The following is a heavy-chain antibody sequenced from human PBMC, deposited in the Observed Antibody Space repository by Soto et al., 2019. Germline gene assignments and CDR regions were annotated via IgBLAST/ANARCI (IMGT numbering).Heavy chain of an antibody. Sequence: ASVKVSCKASGGTFSSYAISWVRQAPGQGLDWMGGIIPIFGTANYAQKFQGRVTITADESTSTAYMELSSLRSEDTAVYYCARETRALVVPAAPVNWFDPWGQGTPVTVSS. D-gene: IGHD2-2*01. CDR3: ARETRALVVPAAPVNWFDP. CDR2: IIPIFGTA. V-gene: IGHV1-69*13. CDR1: GGTFSSYA. J-gene: IGHJ5*02.